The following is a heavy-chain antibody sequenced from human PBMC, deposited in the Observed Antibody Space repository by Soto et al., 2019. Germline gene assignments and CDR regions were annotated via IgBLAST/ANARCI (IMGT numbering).Heavy chain of an antibody. V-gene: IGHV3-30*18. Sequence: GGSLRLSCAASGFTFSSYGMHWVRQAPGKGLEWVAVISYDGSNKYYADSVKGRFTISRDNSKNTLYLQMNSLRAEDTAVYYCAKVRYMVATSYYFDYWGQGTLVTVSS. CDR2: ISYDGSNK. CDR1: GFTFSSYG. J-gene: IGHJ4*02. CDR3: AKVRYMVATSYYFDY. D-gene: IGHD5-12*01.